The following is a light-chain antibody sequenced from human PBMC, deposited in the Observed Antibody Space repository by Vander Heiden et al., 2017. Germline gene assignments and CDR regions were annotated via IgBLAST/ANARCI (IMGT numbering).Light chain of an antibody. CDR2: QDS. CDR1: NLGDKY. Sequence: SYELTQPPSVSVSPGQPASITCSGDNLGDKYACWYQQKPGQSPVLGSYQDSKRPSGIPERFYGADSGKTANLTISGTQAVEEAYEYCPEWDSRTGRFGGGTKMTVL. CDR3: PEWDSRTGR. J-gene: IGLJ2*01. V-gene: IGLV3-1*01.